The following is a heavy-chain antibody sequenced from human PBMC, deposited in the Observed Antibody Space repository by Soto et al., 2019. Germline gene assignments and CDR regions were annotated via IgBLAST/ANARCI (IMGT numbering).Heavy chain of an antibody. J-gene: IGHJ4*02. CDR3: ATKDGYKTFDY. V-gene: IGHV3-23*01. Sequence: EVQLLESGGGLVQPGGSLRLSCAASGFTFSSYAMSWVRQAPGKGLEWVSAISGSGGSTYYADSVKGRFTISRDNYKNKLYMQMNSLRAEETAVYYCATKDGYKTFDYWGQGTLVTVSS. D-gene: IGHD5-12*01. CDR1: GFTFSSYA. CDR2: ISGSGGST.